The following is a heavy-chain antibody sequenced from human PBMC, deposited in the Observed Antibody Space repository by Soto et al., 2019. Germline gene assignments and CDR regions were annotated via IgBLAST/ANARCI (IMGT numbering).Heavy chain of an antibody. CDR1: GYSFTNYW. CDR2: IYPGDSDT. CDR3: ARRWTAMVTDAFDI. D-gene: IGHD5-18*01. J-gene: IGHJ3*02. V-gene: IGHV5-51*01. Sequence: PGESLKISCKGSGYSFTNYWIAWVRQMPGKGLEWMGIIYPGDSDTRYSPSFQGQVTISADKSITTAYLQWSSLKASDTAMYYCARRWTAMVTDAFDIWGQGTMVTVSS.